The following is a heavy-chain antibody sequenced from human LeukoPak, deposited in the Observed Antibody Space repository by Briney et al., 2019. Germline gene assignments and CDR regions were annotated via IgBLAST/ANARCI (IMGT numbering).Heavy chain of an antibody. CDR1: GGSISSHF. CDR2: IYYSGST. D-gene: IGHD5-18*01. V-gene: IGHV4-59*11. Sequence: ETLSLTCTVSGGSISSHFWSWIRQPPGKGLEWIGYIYYSGSTTYNPSLKSRVTISVDTSKNQFSLNLSSVTAADTAVYYCARDKQPGDYWGQGTLVTVSS. CDR3: ARDKQPGDY. J-gene: IGHJ4*02.